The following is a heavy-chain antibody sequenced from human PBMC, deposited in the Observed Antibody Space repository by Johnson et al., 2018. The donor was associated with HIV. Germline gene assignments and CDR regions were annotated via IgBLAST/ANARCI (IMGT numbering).Heavy chain of an antibody. CDR2: ISWNSGSI. D-gene: IGHD6-13*01. J-gene: IGHJ3*02. V-gene: IGHV3-9*01. CDR3: ATGASSTGSLGALDI. Sequence: VQLVESGGGLVQPGRSLRLSCAASGFTFDDYAMHWVRQAPGKGLEWVSGISWNSGSIGYADSVKGRFTISRDNAKNSLYLQMNSLKSEDTAVYYCATGASSTGSLGALDIWGQGTMVTVSS. CDR1: GFTFDDYA.